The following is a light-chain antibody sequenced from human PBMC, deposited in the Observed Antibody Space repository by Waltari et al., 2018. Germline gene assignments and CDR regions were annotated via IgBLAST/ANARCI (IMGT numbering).Light chain of an antibody. Sequence: DIQMTQSPSSLPASIGDSVTITCRPSQNIISWVAWYQQKPGEAPKLLMYKASILETGVPARFRGSGFGTQFSLTIDSLQPDDFGVYYCQHYDGSSWTFGPGTRVEVK. CDR3: QHYDGSSWT. CDR1: QNIISW. J-gene: IGKJ1*01. V-gene: IGKV1-5*03. CDR2: KAS.